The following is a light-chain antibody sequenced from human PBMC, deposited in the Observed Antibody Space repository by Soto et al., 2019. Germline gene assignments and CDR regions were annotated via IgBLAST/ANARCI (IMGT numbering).Light chain of an antibody. V-gene: IGKV1-9*01. J-gene: IGKJ1*01. CDR2: GAS. CDR3: QQLDSYPRT. CDR1: QVISNY. Sequence: IQLTQSPSSLSASVGDRDAVTCRASQVISNYLAWYQQKPGKAPKLLIYGASTLQSGVPSRFSGRGSGTDFTLTISSLQPEDFGTYYCQQLDSYPRTFGQGTKVDIK.